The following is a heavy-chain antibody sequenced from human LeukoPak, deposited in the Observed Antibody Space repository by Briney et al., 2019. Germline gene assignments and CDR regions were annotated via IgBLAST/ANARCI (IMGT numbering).Heavy chain of an antibody. Sequence: AGGSLRLSCAASGFTFSSYWMSWVRQAPGKGLEWVANIKQDGSEKYYVDSVKGRFTISRDNAKNSLYLQMNSLRAEDTAVYYCARGKLGKGYYYMDVWGKGTTVTVSS. CDR1: GFTFSSYW. CDR3: ARGKLGKGYYYMDV. V-gene: IGHV3-7*01. CDR2: IKQDGSEK. D-gene: IGHD3-16*01. J-gene: IGHJ6*03.